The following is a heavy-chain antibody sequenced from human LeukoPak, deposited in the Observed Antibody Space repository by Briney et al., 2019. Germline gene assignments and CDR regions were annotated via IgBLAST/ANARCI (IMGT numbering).Heavy chain of an antibody. J-gene: IGHJ4*02. Sequence: PSETLSLTCAVYGGSFSGYYWSWIRQPPGKGLEWIGEINHSGSTNYNPSLKSRVTISVDTSKNQFSLKLSSVTAADTAVYYCARAPCGSNGDCYSPSDYWGQGTLVTVSS. CDR3: ARAPCGSNGDCYSPSDY. D-gene: IGHD2-21*02. CDR1: GGSFSGYY. CDR2: INHSGST. V-gene: IGHV4-34*01.